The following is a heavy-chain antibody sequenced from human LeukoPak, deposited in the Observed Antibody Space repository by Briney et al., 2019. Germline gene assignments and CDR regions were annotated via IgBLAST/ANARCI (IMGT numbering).Heavy chain of an antibody. V-gene: IGHV3-30-3*01. J-gene: IGHJ6*02. CDR2: ISYDGSNK. CDR1: GFTFSSYA. CDR3: AKGDYDFWSGYYYNYYYGMDV. D-gene: IGHD3-3*01. Sequence: GGSLRLSCAASGFTFSSYAMHWVRQAPGKGLEWVAVISYDGSNKYYADSVKGRFTISRDNSKNTLYLQMNSLRAEDTAVYYCAKGDYDFWSGYYYNYYYGMDVWGQGTTVTVSS.